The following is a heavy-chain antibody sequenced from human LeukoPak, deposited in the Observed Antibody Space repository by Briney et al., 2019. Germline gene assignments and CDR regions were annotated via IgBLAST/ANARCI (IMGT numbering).Heavy chain of an antibody. CDR3: AREISGYSDY. Sequence: ASVKVSCKASVYTFTVYYMHWVRQAPGQGLERMGWINANSGDTKYAQKFQGRVTMTRDTSISTAYMELSRLRSDDTAMYYCAREISGYSDYWGQGTLVTVSS. V-gene: IGHV1-2*02. CDR1: VYTFTVYY. D-gene: IGHD3-22*01. CDR2: INANSGDT. J-gene: IGHJ4*02.